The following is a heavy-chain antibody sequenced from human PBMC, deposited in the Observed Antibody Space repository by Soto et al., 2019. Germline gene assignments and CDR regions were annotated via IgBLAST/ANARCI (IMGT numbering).Heavy chain of an antibody. Sequence: GGSLRLSCAASGFTFSTYAMSWVRQAPGMGLEWVSGTSGSGGSTNYADSVKGRFTIFKDNSKNTLYLQMNSLRVEDTAVYYCAKSGSGSYPSSVAYWGPGSLVTVSS. V-gene: IGHV3-23*01. CDR3: AKSGSGSYPSSVAY. D-gene: IGHD3-10*01. J-gene: IGHJ4*02. CDR1: GFTFSTYA. CDR2: TSGSGGST.